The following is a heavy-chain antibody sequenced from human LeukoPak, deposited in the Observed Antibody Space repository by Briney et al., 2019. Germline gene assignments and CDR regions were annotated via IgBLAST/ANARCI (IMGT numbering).Heavy chain of an antibody. CDR1: GFTFSSYS. V-gene: IGHV3-48*04. CDR2: IRSSSNTR. J-gene: IGHJ3*02. CDR3: AREGELTYCGGDCYSEAFDI. D-gene: IGHD2-21*02. Sequence: GGSLRLSCAASGFTFSSYSMNWVRQAPGEGLEWVSYIRSSSNTRYYADSVKGRSTISRDNAKNSLYLQMNSLRAEDTALYYCAREGELTYCGGDCYSEAFDIWGQGTLVAVSS.